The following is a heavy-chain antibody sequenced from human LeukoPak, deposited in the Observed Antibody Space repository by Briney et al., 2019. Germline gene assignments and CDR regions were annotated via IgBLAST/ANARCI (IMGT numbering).Heavy chain of an antibody. CDR2: TSGSGGST. D-gene: IGHD3-22*01. CDR1: GFTFSSYA. V-gene: IGHV3-23*01. CDR3: AKDRGSGYCFDY. Sequence: PGGSLRLSCAASGFTFSSYAMSWVRQAPGKGLEWVSATSGSGGSTYYADSVKGRFTISRDNSKNTLYLQMNSLRAEDTAVYYCAKDRGSGYCFDYWGQGTLVTVSS. J-gene: IGHJ4*02.